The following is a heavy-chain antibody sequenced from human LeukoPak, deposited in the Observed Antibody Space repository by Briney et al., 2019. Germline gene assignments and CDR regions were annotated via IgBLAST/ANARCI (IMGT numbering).Heavy chain of an antibody. CDR3: AKQYDSGIYYNFPDY. D-gene: IGHD3-10*01. J-gene: IGHJ4*02. CDR1: GFTFTSYA. V-gene: IGHV3-23*01. Sequence: GGSLRVSCAASGFTFTSYAMTWVRQAPRKGLEWVSTISGSGGSTDYADSVKGRFTISRDNSKNTVYPQMNSLRVEDTAVYYCAKQYDSGIYYNFPDYWGQGTLVTVSS. CDR2: ISGSGGST.